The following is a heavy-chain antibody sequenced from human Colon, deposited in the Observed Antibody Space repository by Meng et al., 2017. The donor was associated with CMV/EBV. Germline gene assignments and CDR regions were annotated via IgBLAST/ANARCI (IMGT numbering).Heavy chain of an antibody. J-gene: IGHJ3*02. CDR3: ARGKEGVVGRDAFDI. V-gene: IGHV4-59*01. CDR1: GGSISSYY. D-gene: IGHD1-26*01. Sequence: GSLRLSCTVSGGSISSYYWSWIRQPPGKGLEWIGYIYYSGSTNYNPSLKSRVTISVDTSKNQFSLKLSSVTAADTAVYYCARGKEGVVGRDAFDIWGQGTMVTVSS. CDR2: IYYSGST.